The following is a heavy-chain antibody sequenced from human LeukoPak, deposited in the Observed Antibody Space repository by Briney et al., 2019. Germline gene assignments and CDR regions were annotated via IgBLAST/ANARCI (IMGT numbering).Heavy chain of an antibody. CDR3: ARGGASSSFDY. CDR2: IIPIFGTA. CDR1: GGTFSSYA. Sequence: SVKVSCKASGGTFSSYANSWVRQAPGQGLEGMGGIIPIFGTANYAQKFQGRVTITTDESTSTAYMELSSLRSEDTAVYYCARGGASSSFDYWGQGTLVTVSS. D-gene: IGHD6-13*01. V-gene: IGHV1-69*05. J-gene: IGHJ4*02.